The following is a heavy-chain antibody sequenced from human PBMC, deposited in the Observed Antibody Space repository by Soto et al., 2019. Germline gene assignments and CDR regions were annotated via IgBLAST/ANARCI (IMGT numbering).Heavy chain of an antibody. J-gene: IGHJ4*02. D-gene: IGHD6-19*01. Sequence: GGSLRLSCAASGFTFSNYAMSWVRQAPGKGLEWVSIISGSGDSPYYADSVKGRSTISRDNSRNTLYLQMNSLRAGDSAKYYCAKEGTSGLYYFDYWGQGTLVTVSS. CDR3: AKEGTSGLYYFDY. CDR2: ISGSGDSP. V-gene: IGHV3-23*01. CDR1: GFTFSNYA.